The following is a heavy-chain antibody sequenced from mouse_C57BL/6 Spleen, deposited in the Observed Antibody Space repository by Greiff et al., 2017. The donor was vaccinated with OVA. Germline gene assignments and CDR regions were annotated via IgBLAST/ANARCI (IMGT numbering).Heavy chain of an antibody. CDR1: GYTFTDYE. V-gene: IGHV1-15*01. J-gene: IGHJ4*01. CDR2: IDPETGGT. Sequence: QVHVKQSGAELVRPGASVTLSCKASGYTFTDYEMHWVKQTPVHGLEWIGAIDPETGGTAYNQKFKGKAILTADKSSSTAYMELRSLTSEDSAVYYCTRAHPYAMDYWGQGTSVTVSS. CDR3: TRAHPYAMDY.